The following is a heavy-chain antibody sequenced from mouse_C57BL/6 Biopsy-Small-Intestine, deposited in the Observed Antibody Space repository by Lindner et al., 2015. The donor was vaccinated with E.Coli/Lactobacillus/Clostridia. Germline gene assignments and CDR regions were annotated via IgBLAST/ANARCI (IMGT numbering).Heavy chain of an antibody. J-gene: IGHJ2*01. CDR1: GYAFTNYL. CDR3: ARNYNSNWRVDY. CDR2: INPGSGST. V-gene: IGHV1-54*01. Sequence: VQLQESGAELVRPGTSLKVSCKASGYAFTNYLLEWVKQRPGQGLEWIGVINPGSGSTNYNEKFKGKATLTADKSSSTAYMQLSSLTSEDSAVYFCARNYNSNWRVDYWGQGTTLTVSS. D-gene: IGHD2-5*01.